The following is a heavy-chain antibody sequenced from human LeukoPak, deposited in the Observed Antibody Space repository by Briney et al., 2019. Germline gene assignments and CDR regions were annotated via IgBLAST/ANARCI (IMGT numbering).Heavy chain of an antibody. Sequence: SETLSLTCTVSGGSISSYYWSWIRQPPGKGLEWIGYIYYSGSTNYNPSLKSRVTISVDTSKNQFSLKLSSVTAADTAVYYCASHYYDSSGYPYYFDYWGQGTLVTVSS. CDR3: ASHYYDSSGYPYYFDY. D-gene: IGHD3-22*01. CDR1: GGSISSYY. CDR2: IYYSGST. V-gene: IGHV4-59*01. J-gene: IGHJ4*02.